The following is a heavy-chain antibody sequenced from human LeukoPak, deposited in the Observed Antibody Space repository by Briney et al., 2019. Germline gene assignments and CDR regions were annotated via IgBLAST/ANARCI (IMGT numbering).Heavy chain of an antibody. J-gene: IGHJ6*03. D-gene: IGHD6-19*01. Sequence: GGSLRLSCAASGFTFRNYWMSWVRQAPGKGLEWVANIKQDGSEKDSADSVKGRFTISRENAKNTLYLQMNSLTAEETAVYYCAKWLTQYHYYMDAWGKGTTVTVSS. CDR2: IKQDGSEK. CDR1: GFTFRNYW. V-gene: IGHV3-7*01. CDR3: AKWLTQYHYYMDA.